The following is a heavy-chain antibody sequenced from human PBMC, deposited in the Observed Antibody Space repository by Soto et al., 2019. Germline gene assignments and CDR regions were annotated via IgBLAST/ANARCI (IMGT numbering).Heavy chain of an antibody. V-gene: IGHV3-66*01. D-gene: IGHD3-3*01. Sequence: EVQLVESGGGLVQPGWSLRLSCAASGVTVSNNYMSWVRQAPGKGLEWVSVIYSGGRTYYADSVKGRFIISRDSSKNTLYLQMNSLRAEDTAVYYCARDTYDDYRGQGTLVTVSS. J-gene: IGHJ4*02. CDR1: GVTVSNNY. CDR3: ARDTYDDY. CDR2: IYSGGRT.